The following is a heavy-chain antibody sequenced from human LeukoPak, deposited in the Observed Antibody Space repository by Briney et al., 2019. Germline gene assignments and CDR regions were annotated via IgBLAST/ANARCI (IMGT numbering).Heavy chain of an antibody. CDR1: GGSFSGYY. V-gene: IGHV4-34*01. D-gene: IGHD3-22*01. J-gene: IGHJ4*02. CDR3: ARGPPADYYDRSGFYPCFDY. Sequence: SETLSLTCAVYGGSFSGYYWSWIRQPPGKGLEWIGEINHSGSTNYNASLKSRVTISVDTSKNQFSLKLSSVTAADTAVYYCARGPPADYYDRSGFYPCFDYWGQGALVTVSS. CDR2: INHSGST.